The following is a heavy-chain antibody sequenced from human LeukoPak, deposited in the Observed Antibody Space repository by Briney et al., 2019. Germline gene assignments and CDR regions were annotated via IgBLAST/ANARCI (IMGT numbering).Heavy chain of an antibody. CDR3: AKDRPLWFGDDAFDI. J-gene: IGHJ3*02. V-gene: IGHV3-30-3*01. CDR1: GFTFSSYA. Sequence: GGSLRLSCAGSGFTFSSYAMHWVRQAPGKGLEGVAVISYDGSNKYYADSVKGRFTISRDNSKNTLYLQMNSLRAEDTAVYYCAKDRPLWFGDDAFDIWGQGTMVTVSS. CDR2: ISYDGSNK. D-gene: IGHD3-10*01.